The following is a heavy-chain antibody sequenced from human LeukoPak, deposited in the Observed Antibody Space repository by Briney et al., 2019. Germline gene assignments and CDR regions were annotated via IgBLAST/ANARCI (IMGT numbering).Heavy chain of an antibody. Sequence: VASVKVSCKASGYTFSSYGISWVRQAPGRGLEWMGWISAYNGNANYAQKLQGRVTMTTDTSTSTAYMELRSLRSDDTAVYYCAREQEAGGWFDPWGQGTLVTVSS. CDR1: GYTFSSYG. CDR3: AREQEAGGWFDP. J-gene: IGHJ5*02. V-gene: IGHV1-18*01. CDR2: ISAYNGNA.